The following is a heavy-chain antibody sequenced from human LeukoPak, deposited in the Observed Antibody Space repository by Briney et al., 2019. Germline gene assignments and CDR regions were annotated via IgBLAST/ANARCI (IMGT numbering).Heavy chain of an antibody. CDR3: AITTTRGIYAFDI. V-gene: IGHV1-2*02. D-gene: IGHD4-17*01. Sequence: ASVKVSCKASGYTFTGYYIHWVRQAPGQGLEWMGWINPNTGGTNYAQKFQGRVTMTRDTSISTAYMELSRLRSDAAVYYCAITTTRGIYAFDIWGQGTMVIVSS. J-gene: IGHJ3*02. CDR1: GYTFTGYY. CDR2: INPNTGGT.